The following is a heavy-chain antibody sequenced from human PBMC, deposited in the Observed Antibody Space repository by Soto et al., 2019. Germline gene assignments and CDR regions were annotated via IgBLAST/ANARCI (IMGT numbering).Heavy chain of an antibody. J-gene: IGHJ6*02. CDR3: AKATIGGAESLRGLDV. CDR1: GFTFSNYA. CDR2: IGGGGGTT. V-gene: IGHV3-23*01. D-gene: IGHD6-13*01. Sequence: GSLRLSCAASGFTFSNYAMSWVRQAPGKGLEWVSAIGGGGGTTYYADSVKAQFTVSRDNSKNTLYLQMSSLRADDTAVYYCAKATIGGAESLRGLDVWGQGTTVTVSS.